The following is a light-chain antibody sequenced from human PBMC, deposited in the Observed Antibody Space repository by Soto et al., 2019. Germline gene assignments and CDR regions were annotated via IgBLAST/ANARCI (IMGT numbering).Light chain of an antibody. J-gene: IGLJ1*01. Sequence: QSALTQPASVSGSPGQSITISCTGTSSDIGGYNSVSWYQQHPGKAPKLIIYEISNRPSGVSNRFSASKSGNTASLTISGLQAEDEADYYCSSYTSSVNYVFGTGTKLTVL. V-gene: IGLV2-14*03. CDR2: EIS. CDR3: SSYTSSVNYV. CDR1: SSDIGGYNS.